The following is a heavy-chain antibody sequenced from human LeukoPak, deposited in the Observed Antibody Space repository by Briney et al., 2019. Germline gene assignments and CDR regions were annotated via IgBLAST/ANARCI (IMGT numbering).Heavy chain of an antibody. CDR1: NYTFSSYG. CDR2: ISGYNGNT. J-gene: IGHJ3*02. V-gene: IGHV1-18*01. Sequence: ASVKVSCKASNYTFSSYGISWVRQAPGQGLEWMGWISGYNGNTNYAQKFQGRVTMTTDTSTSRAYMELRSLRSDDTAVYYCARDGVGLWFGELSGTFDIWGQGTMVTVSS. D-gene: IGHD3-10*01. CDR3: ARDGVGLWFGELSGTFDI.